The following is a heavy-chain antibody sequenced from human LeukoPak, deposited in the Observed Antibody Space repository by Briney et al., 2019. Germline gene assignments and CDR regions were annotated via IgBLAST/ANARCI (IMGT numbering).Heavy chain of an antibody. CDR2: INHSGST. CDR3: ARCAYYYDSSGYYYFDY. V-gene: IGHV4-34*01. Sequence: SETLSLTCAVYGGSFSGYYWSWIRQPPGKGREWIGEINHSGSTNYNPSLKSRVTISVDTSKNQFSLKLSSVTAADTAVYYCARCAYYYDSSGYYYFDYWGQGTLVTVSS. CDR1: GGSFSGYY. J-gene: IGHJ4*02. D-gene: IGHD3-22*01.